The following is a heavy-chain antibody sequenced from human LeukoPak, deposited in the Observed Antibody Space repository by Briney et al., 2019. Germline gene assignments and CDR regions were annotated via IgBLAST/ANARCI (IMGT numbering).Heavy chain of an antibody. D-gene: IGHD3-10*01. CDR2: INPNSGGT. Sequence: ASVKVSCKASGYTFTGYYMHWVRQAPGQGLGWMGWINPNSGGTNYAQKFQGRVTMTRDTSISTAYMELSRLRSDDTAVYYCARGVLWFGEFIDYWGQGTLVTVSS. CDR3: ARGVLWFGEFIDY. V-gene: IGHV1-2*02. J-gene: IGHJ4*02. CDR1: GYTFTGYY.